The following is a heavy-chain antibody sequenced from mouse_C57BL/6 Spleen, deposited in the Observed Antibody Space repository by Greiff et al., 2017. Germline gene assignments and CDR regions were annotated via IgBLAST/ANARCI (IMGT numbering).Heavy chain of an antibody. CDR1: GFTFSSYA. Sequence: EVKLVESGGGLVKPGGSLKLSCAASGFTFSSYAMSWVRQTPEKRLEWVATISDGGSYTYYPDNVKGRFTISRDNAKNNLYLQMSHLKSEDTAMYYCAREYYYGSSRYYFDYWGQGTTLTVSS. CDR2: ISDGGSYT. D-gene: IGHD1-1*01. J-gene: IGHJ2*01. V-gene: IGHV5-4*01. CDR3: AREYYYGSSRYYFDY.